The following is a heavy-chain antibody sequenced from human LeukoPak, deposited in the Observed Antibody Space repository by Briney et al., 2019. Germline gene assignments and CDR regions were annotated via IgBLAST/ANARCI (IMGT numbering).Heavy chain of an antibody. CDR2: IYPGDSDT. CDR1: GYSFTSYW. V-gene: IGHV5-51*01. Sequence: GESLKISCKGSGYSFTSYWIGWVRQMPGKGLEWMGIIYPGDSDTRYSPSFQGQVTISADKSISTAYLQWSSLKASDTAMYYCARAAFDDISSSGEWMGDYWGQGTLVTVSS. CDR3: ARAAFDDISSSGEWMGDY. D-gene: IGHD6-6*01. J-gene: IGHJ4*02.